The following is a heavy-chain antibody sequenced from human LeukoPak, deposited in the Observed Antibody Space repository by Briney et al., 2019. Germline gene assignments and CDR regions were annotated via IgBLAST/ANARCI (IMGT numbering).Heavy chain of an antibody. CDR1: GFTFSSYA. Sequence: GGSLRLSCAASGFTFSSYAMHWVRQAPGKGLEWVAVISYDGSNKYYADSVKGRFTISRDNSKNTLYLQMNSLRAEDTAVYYCARDESMSDFWSGLGSLGYWGQGTLVTVSS. V-gene: IGHV3-30-3*01. CDR2: ISYDGSNK. CDR3: ARDESMSDFWSGLGSLGY. J-gene: IGHJ4*02. D-gene: IGHD3-3*01.